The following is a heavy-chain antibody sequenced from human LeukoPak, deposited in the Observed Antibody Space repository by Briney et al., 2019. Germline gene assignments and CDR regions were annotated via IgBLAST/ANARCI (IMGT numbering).Heavy chain of an antibody. CDR2: IYYSGST. CDR1: GGSISSSSYY. Sequence: SETLSLTCTVSGGSISSSSYYWGWIRQPPGKGLEWIGSIYYSGSTYYDPSLKSRVTISVDTSKNQFSLKLSSVTAADTAVYYCARVGGIAVAGGFDIWGQGTMVTVSS. CDR3: ARVGGIAVAGGFDI. V-gene: IGHV4-39*07. D-gene: IGHD6-19*01. J-gene: IGHJ3*02.